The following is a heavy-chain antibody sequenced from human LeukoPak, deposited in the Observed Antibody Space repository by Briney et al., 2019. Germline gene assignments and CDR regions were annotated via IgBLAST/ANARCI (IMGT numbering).Heavy chain of an antibody. CDR1: GFTFSSYW. CDR2: INSDGSST. CDR3: ARDLNLVTTDSY. D-gene: IGHD1-26*01. V-gene: IGHV3-74*01. Sequence: GGSLRLSCAASGFTFSSYWMHWVRQAPGKGLVWVSRINSDGSSTSYADSVKGRFTISRDDSKNMLYLQMNSLRVEDTAVYYCARDLNLVTTDSYWGQGTLVTISS. J-gene: IGHJ4*02.